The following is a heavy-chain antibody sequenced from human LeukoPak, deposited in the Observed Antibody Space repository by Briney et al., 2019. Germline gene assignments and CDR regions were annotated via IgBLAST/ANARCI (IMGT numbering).Heavy chain of an antibody. D-gene: IGHD6-19*01. Sequence: SETLSLTCTVSGGSISSYYWSWIRQPAGKGLEWIGRIYTSGSTNYNPSLKSRVTMSVDTSKNQFSLKLSSVTAADTAVYYCARDGSSGWHYYYYMDVWGKGTTVTVSS. CDR2: IYTSGST. V-gene: IGHV4-4*07. CDR1: GGSISSYY. CDR3: ARDGSSGWHYYYYMDV. J-gene: IGHJ6*03.